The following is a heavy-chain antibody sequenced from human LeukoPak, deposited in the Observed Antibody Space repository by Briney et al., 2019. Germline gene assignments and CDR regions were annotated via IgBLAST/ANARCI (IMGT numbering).Heavy chain of an antibody. CDR2: ISSSGSTI. CDR1: GFTFSSYE. J-gene: IGHJ4*02. D-gene: IGHD1-14*01. V-gene: IGHV3-48*03. CDR3: AGTGYQFNDY. Sequence: PGGSLRLSCAASGFTFSSYEMNWVRQAPGKGLEWVSYISSSGSTIYYADSVKGRFTISRDNAKNSLYLQMNSLRAEDTAVYYCAGTGYQFNDYWGQGTLVTVSS.